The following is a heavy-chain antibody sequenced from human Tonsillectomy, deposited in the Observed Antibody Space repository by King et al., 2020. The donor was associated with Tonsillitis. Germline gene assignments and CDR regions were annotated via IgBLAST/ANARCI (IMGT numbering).Heavy chain of an antibody. CDR1: GYTFNSYE. CDR2: MNPNSTNT. Sequence: VQLVESGAEVRKPGASVKVSCKASGYTFNSYEINWVRQAAGQGLEWMGWMNPNSTNTGYAQKFQGRVSLSRNTSIRTAYMELSSLRSEDTAVYYCARTRFKYNYHGMDVWGQGTTVTVSS. D-gene: IGHD4-11*01. V-gene: IGHV1-8*01. CDR3: ARTRFKYNYHGMDV. J-gene: IGHJ6*02.